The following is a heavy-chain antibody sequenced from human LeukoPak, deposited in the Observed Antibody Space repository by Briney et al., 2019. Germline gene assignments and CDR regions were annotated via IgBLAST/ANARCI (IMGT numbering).Heavy chain of an antibody. V-gene: IGHV4-39*07. J-gene: IGHJ4*02. CDR3: ARGLGVTHVSGY. CDR1: GASISSGSNY. Sequence: SETLSLTCSVSGASISSGSNYWGWIRQPPGKTLEWIGSIYSSGSTYYNPSLKSRVTISVDTSKNQFSLKLSSVTAADTAVYYCARGLGVTHVSGYWGQGTLVTVSS. D-gene: IGHD4-11*01. CDR2: IYSSGST.